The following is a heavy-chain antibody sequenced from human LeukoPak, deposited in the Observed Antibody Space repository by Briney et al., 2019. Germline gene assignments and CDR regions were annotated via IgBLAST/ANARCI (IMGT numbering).Heavy chain of an antibody. J-gene: IGHJ4*02. CDR1: GGSFSGYY. Sequence: SSETLSLTCAVYGGSFSGYYWSWIRQPPGKGLEWIGEINHSGSTKHNPSLKSRVTISGDTSKNQFSLKLSSVTAADTAVYYCARLMYSSGWYFDYWGQGTLVTVSS. CDR3: ARLMYSSGWYFDY. CDR2: INHSGST. V-gene: IGHV4-34*01. D-gene: IGHD6-19*01.